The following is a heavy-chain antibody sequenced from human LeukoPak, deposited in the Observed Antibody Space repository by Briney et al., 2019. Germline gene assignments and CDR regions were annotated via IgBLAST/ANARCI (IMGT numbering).Heavy chain of an antibody. CDR2: LFYSGST. V-gene: IGHV4-59*01. CDR3: ATVAVIRGVTYFDY. D-gene: IGHD3-10*01. CDR1: GGSISSYY. Sequence: PSETLSLTCTVSGGSISSYYWSWIRQSPGKGLEWIAYLFYSGSTDYNPSLESRVTISVDTSKNQFSLKLRSVTAADTAVYCCATVAVIRGVTYFDYWGQGTLVTVSS. J-gene: IGHJ4*02.